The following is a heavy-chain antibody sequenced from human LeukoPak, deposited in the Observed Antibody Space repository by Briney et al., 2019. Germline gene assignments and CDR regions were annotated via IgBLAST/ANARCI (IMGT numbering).Heavy chain of an antibody. CDR1: GFTFSSYG. CDR3: AKDRGYSYGLDY. J-gene: IGHJ4*02. Sequence: GGSLRLSCAASGFTFSSYGMHWVRQAPGKGLEWVAVIWYDGSNKYYADSVEGRFTISRDNSKNTLYLQMNSLRAEDTAVYYCAKDRGYSYGLDYWGQGTLVTVSS. CDR2: IWYDGSNK. V-gene: IGHV3-33*06. D-gene: IGHD5-18*01.